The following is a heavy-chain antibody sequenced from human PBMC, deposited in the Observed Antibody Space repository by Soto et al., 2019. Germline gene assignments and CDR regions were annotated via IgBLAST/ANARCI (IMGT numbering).Heavy chain of an antibody. CDR1: GFTFDDYA. J-gene: IGHJ6*02. D-gene: IGHD5-12*01. Sequence: GGSLRLSCAASGFTFDDYAMHWVRQAPGKGLEWVSGISWNSGSIGYADSVKGRFTISRDNAKNSLYLQMNSLRAEDTASYYCANTTSTRSPSGYDFDYYYYGMDVWGQGTTVTVSS. CDR3: ANTTSTRSPSGYDFDYYYYGMDV. CDR2: ISWNSGSI. V-gene: IGHV3-9*01.